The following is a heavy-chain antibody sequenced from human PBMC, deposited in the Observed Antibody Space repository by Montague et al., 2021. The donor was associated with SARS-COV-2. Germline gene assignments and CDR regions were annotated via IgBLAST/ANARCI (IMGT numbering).Heavy chain of an antibody. CDR1: GGSVASGNCY. CDR2: IYYTAHT. Sequence: SETLSLTCTVSGGSVASGNCYWSWNRQPPGKGLDWIGYIYYTAHTXYNPSVESRVTIPVNPSKNQFSLTLTSVTAADPAVYYCARSRANVPSSPGGDYWGQGALVTVSS. V-gene: IGHV4-61*01. D-gene: IGHD2/OR15-2a*01. CDR3: ARSRANVPSSPGGDY. J-gene: IGHJ4*02.